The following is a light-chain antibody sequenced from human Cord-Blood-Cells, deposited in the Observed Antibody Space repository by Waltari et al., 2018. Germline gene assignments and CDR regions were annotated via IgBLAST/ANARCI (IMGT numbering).Light chain of an antibody. CDR1: QRISSW. V-gene: IGKV1-5*03. CDR2: KAS. CDR3: QQYNSYSRT. Sequence: DIQMTQSPSTLSASVGDRVTITCRASQRISSWLSWYQQKPGKAPKLLIYKASSLESGVPSRFSSSGSGTEFTLTISSLQPDEFATYYCQQYNSYSRTFCQGTKVEIK. J-gene: IGKJ1*01.